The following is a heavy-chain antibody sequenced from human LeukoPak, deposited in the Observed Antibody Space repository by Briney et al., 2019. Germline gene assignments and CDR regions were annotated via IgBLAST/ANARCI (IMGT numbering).Heavy chain of an antibody. CDR3: ARDALVILASGWFDP. D-gene: IGHD4-23*01. V-gene: IGHV3-23*01. CDR1: GFTFSSYA. J-gene: IGHJ5*02. CDR2: ISGSGGST. Sequence: GGSLRLSCAASGFTFSSYAMSWVRQAPGKGLEWVSAISGSGGSTYYADSVKGRFTISRDNSKNTLYLQMNSLRAEDTAVYYCARDALVILASGWFDPWGQGTLVTVSS.